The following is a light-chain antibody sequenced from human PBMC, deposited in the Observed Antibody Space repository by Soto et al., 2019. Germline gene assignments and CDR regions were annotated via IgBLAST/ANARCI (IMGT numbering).Light chain of an antibody. CDR1: QGISNY. J-gene: IGKJ3*01. Sequence: DIQMTQSPSSLSASVGDRVTIICRATQGISNYLAWYQQKPGKVPKLLIYAASTLQSGVPSRFSGSGSGTDFTLTISSLQPEDVATYYCQRYISAPFTFGPGTNVDIK. CDR3: QRYISAPFT. V-gene: IGKV1-27*01. CDR2: AAS.